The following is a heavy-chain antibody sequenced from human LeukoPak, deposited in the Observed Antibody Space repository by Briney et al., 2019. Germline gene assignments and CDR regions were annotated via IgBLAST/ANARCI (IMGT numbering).Heavy chain of an antibody. CDR3: ARVEEGSGSYYNVGYFDC. CDR2: IYYSGST. D-gene: IGHD3-10*01. J-gene: IGHJ4*02. Sequence: SETLSLICTVSGGSLSSSSYYWGWIRQPPGKGLEWIGSIYYSGSTYYNPSLKSRVTISVDTSKNQFSLKLSSVTAADTAVYYCARVEEGSGSYYNVGYFDCWGQGTLVTVSS. V-gene: IGHV4-39*01. CDR1: GGSLSSSSYY.